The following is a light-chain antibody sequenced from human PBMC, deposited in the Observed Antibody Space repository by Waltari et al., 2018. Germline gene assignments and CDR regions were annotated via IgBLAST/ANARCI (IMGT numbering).Light chain of an antibody. J-gene: IGLJ2*01. CDR2: DVT. Sequence: QSALTQPASVSGSPGQSITISCTGSNRDIGGYNFVAWHQQHPGKVPKLMIYDVTNRPSGVSNRFPGSKSGNTAALTISGLQAEDEADYYCSSYANSNTLLFGGGTKLAVL. V-gene: IGLV2-14*03. CDR3: SSYANSNTLL. CDR1: NRDIGGYNF.